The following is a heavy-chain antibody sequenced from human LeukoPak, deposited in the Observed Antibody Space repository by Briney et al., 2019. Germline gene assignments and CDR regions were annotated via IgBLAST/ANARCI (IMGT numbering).Heavy chain of an antibody. J-gene: IGHJ3*02. CDR2: ISGSGGST. Sequence: GGSLRLSCAASGFTFSSYWMSWVRQAPGKGLEWVSAISGSGGSTYYADSVKGRFTISRDNSKNTLYLQMNSLRAEDTAVYYCAKEEVYDFWSGNDAFDIWGQGTMVTVSS. CDR1: GFTFSSYW. D-gene: IGHD3-3*01. V-gene: IGHV3-23*01. CDR3: AKEEVYDFWSGNDAFDI.